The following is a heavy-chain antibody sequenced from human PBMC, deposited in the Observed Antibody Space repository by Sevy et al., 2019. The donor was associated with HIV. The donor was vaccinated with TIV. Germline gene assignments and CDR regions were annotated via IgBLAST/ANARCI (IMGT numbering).Heavy chain of an antibody. Sequence: SETLSLTCTVSGASIRDGSYYWAWIRQPPGKGLEWIGNIYSYGETYYNSSLKSRVTISVDTSKNQFSLSLTSVTAADTAIYFCARSMEQLVDAFDIWGQGTMVTVSS. CDR1: GASIRDGSYY. V-gene: IGHV4-39*01. CDR2: IYSYGET. J-gene: IGHJ3*02. D-gene: IGHD6-13*01. CDR3: ARSMEQLVDAFDI.